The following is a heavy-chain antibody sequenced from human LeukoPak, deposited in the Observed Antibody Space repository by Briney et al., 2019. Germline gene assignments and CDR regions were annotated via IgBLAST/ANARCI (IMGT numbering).Heavy chain of an antibody. D-gene: IGHD3-10*01. CDR1: GFTLSGYA. CDR2: IGTRSSSI. CDR3: ARDGKGRNRIGYYFDY. J-gene: IGHJ4*02. Sequence: GGSLRLSCAASGFTLSGYAMNWVRQAPGKGLEWVSSIGTRSSSIYYADSVKGRFTISRDNAKNSLYLQMNSLRAEDTAVYYCARDGKGRNRIGYYFDYWGQGTLVTVSS. V-gene: IGHV3-21*01.